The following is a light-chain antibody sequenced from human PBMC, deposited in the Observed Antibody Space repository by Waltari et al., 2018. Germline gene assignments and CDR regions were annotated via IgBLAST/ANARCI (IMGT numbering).Light chain of an antibody. Sequence: DIEMTQSPSSLSASVGDRVTITCQAHQDISNYLNSYQQKPGKAPKPLIYDASNLETGVPSRFSGSGSGTDFTFTISSLQPEDIATYYCQQYDNLLTWTFGQGTKVEIK. J-gene: IGKJ1*01. CDR2: DAS. V-gene: IGKV1-33*01. CDR3: QQYDNLLTWT. CDR1: QDISNY.